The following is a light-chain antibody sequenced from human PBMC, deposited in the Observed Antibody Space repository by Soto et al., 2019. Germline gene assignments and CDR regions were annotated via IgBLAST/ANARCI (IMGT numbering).Light chain of an antibody. CDR2: DVS. CDR3: QQYNSFWT. Sequence: DIQMTPSPSTVSASVGDRVIIPCRASQTINRSLAWYQQKPGKAPKLLIYDVSTLESGVPSKFSGSGSGTEFTLTISSLQPDDFATYYCQQYNSFWTFGQGTKVDI. J-gene: IGKJ1*01. CDR1: QTINRS. V-gene: IGKV1-5*01.